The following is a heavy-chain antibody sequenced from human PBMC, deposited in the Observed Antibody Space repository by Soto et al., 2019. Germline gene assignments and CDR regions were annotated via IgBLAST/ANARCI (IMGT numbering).Heavy chain of an antibody. V-gene: IGHV3-53*01. CDR2: LYDVDGT. CDR3: ATWLLREHAYDI. J-gene: IGHJ3*02. D-gene: IGHD1-26*01. CDR1: GLTISGKKY. Sequence: VCLRLSCAALGLTISGKKYMSWLRQAPGRGLEWVSGLYDVDGTYYADSVKGRFTISSDTSKTIVFLQMTSLGPDDTAVYYCATWLLREHAYDIWGLATTVTVSS.